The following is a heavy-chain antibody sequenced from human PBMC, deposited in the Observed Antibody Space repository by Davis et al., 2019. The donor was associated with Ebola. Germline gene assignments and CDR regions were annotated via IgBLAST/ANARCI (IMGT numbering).Heavy chain of an antibody. CDR3: ARQPEWGDYYVDS. CDR1: GDSVSSENFY. V-gene: IGHV4-39*01. J-gene: IGHJ4*02. D-gene: IGHD3-10*01. Sequence: SETLSLTCTVSGDSVSSENFYWGWIRQPPGEGLQWIGSVFYSGHTYYNMSLRGRVTVSIDRSKNQVSLTLRSVTAADTAMYFCARQPEWGDYYVDSWGLGTLVTVSS. CDR2: VFYSGHT.